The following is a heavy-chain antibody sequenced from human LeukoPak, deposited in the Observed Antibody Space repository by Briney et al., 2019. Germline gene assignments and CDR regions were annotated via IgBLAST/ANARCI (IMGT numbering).Heavy chain of an antibody. CDR2: ISYDGSNK. D-gene: IGHD4-17*01. CDR1: GFTFSSYA. V-gene: IGHV3-30-3*01. Sequence: GGSLRLSCAASGFTFSSYAMPWVRQAPGKGLEWVAVISYDGSNKYYADSVKGRFTISRDNSRNTLYLQTNSLRAEDTAVYYCARDYGDFHYYYYGMDVWGQGTTVTVSS. CDR3: ARDYGDFHYYYYGMDV. J-gene: IGHJ6*02.